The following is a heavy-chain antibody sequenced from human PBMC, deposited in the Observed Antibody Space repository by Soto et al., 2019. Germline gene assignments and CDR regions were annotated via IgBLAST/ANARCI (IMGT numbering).Heavy chain of an antibody. J-gene: IGHJ4*02. CDR3: AREKVGYFDY. CDR2: LNPNSGNT. Sequence: QVQLVQSGAEVKKPGASVKVSCKASGYTFTSYDINWVRQATGQGLEWMGWLNPNSGNTAYAQKFKGRVTMTRNTSLSTAYMELRSLRSEDTAVYYCAREKVGYFDYWGQGTLVTVSS. V-gene: IGHV1-8*01. CDR1: GYTFTSYD.